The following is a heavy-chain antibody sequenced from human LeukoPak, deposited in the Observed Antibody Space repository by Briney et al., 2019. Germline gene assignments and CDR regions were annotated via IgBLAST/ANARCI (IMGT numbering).Heavy chain of an antibody. V-gene: IGHV3-30-3*01. CDR1: GFTFSSYA. CDR3: ARDHHGRIVVVRPGWNWYFDL. Sequence: GRSLRLSCAASGFTFSSYAMHWVRQAPGKGLEWVAVISYDGSNKYYANSVKGRFTISRDNAKNSLYLQMNSLRAEDTAVYYCARDHHGRIVVVRPGWNWYFDLWGRGTLVTVSS. J-gene: IGHJ2*01. D-gene: IGHD3-22*01. CDR2: ISYDGSNK.